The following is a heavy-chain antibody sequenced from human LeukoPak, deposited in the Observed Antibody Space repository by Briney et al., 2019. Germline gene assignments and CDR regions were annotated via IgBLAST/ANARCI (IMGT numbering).Heavy chain of an antibody. CDR1: GFSVNSTGVG. CDR2: IYWDDNK. Sequence: ESGPTLVNPTQTLTLTCTFSGFSVNSTGVGVSWIRQPPGKALEWLALIYWDDNKRYSPSLKSRITITKDTSKNHVVFTMTNMDPVDTATYYCAHKTYYGSGSQFDYWGQGTLVTVSS. CDR3: AHKTYYGSGSQFDY. V-gene: IGHV2-5*02. J-gene: IGHJ4*02. D-gene: IGHD3-10*01.